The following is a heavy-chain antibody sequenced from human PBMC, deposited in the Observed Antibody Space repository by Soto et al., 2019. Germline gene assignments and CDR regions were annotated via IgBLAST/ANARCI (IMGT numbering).Heavy chain of an antibody. CDR2: IWFDGSVK. Sequence: QVQLVESGGGVVQPGRSLRLSCTASGFTFSDYGMHWLRQAPGKGLEWVAVIWFDGSVKYYADSVKGRFTISRDNSKNPIYLQIYSLRAEDTAVYYCARASGSFDYWGQGTLVTVSS. CDR1: GFTFSDYG. V-gene: IGHV3-33*01. J-gene: IGHJ4*02. CDR3: ARASGSFDY.